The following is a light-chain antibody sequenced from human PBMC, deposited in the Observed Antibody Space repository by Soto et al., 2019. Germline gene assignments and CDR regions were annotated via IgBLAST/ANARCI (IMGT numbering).Light chain of an antibody. J-gene: IGLJ2*01. CDR3: QVWDSSRDHPV. V-gene: IGLV3-21*02. CDR1: NIENKS. Sequence: SYELTQPPSVSVAPGQTARITCGGNNIENKSVHWYQQKPGQAPVLVVYDDSDRPSGIPKRFSGSNSGNTATLTISRVEAGDEADYYCQVWDSSRDHPVFGGGTKVTVL. CDR2: DDS.